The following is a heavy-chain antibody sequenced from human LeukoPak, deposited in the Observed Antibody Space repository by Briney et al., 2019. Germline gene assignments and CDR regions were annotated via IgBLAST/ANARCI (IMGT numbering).Heavy chain of an antibody. CDR2: ISAYNGNT. D-gene: IGHD6-19*01. CDR1: GYTFTSYG. V-gene: IGHV1-18*01. CDR3: ARRSGYSSGWYSNWFDP. Sequence: ASVKVSCKASGYTFTSYGISWVRQAPGQGLEWMGWISAYNGNTNYAQKFQGRVTMTRDTSISTAYMELSRLRSDDTAVYYCARRSGYSSGWYSNWFDPWGQGTLVTVSS. J-gene: IGHJ5*02.